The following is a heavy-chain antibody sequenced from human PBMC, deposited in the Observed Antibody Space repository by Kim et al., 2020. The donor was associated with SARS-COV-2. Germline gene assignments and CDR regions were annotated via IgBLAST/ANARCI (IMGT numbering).Heavy chain of an antibody. J-gene: IGHJ6*02. D-gene: IGHD2-2*01. Sequence: GGSLRLSCAASGFTFSSYAMNWVRQAPGEGLEWVSSISPSGSSTYYADSVKGRFTISRDNAKNTLFLQLNSLRAEDTAIYYCARRDGSGTSCSRYHYGMDVWRQGTTVTVPS. CDR3: ARRDGSGTSCSRYHYGMDV. V-gene: IGHV3-23*01. CDR1: GFTFSSYA. CDR2: ISPSGSST.